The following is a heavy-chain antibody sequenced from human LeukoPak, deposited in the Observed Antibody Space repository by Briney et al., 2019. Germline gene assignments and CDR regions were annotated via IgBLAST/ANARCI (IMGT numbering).Heavy chain of an antibody. CDR2: VYYTGRT. D-gene: IGHD3-3*01. CDR3: ARHVYYDFWSDFHRTPWYFDL. J-gene: IGHJ2*01. V-gene: IGHV4-39*01. CDR1: GDSISSSSYY. Sequence: SETLSLTCTVSGDSISSSSYYWTWIRQPPGKGLEWIGSVYYTGRTDHSPSLKSRVTISVDTSKNHFSLQLSSVTATDTAVYYCARHVYYDFWSDFHRTPWYFDLWGRGTLVTVSS.